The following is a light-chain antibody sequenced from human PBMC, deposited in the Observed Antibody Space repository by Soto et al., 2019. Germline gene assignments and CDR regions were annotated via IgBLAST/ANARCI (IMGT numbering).Light chain of an antibody. CDR1: SSDVGGYNY. V-gene: IGLV2-14*01. CDR3: SSYTSSSPRV. Sequence: QSVLTQPASVSGSPGQSITISCTGTSSDVGGYNYVSWYQQHPGKAPKLMIYEVSTRPSGVSNRFSGSKSGNTASLTISGRQAEDESDYYCSSYTSSSPRVFGGGTKLTVL. CDR2: EVS. J-gene: IGLJ2*01.